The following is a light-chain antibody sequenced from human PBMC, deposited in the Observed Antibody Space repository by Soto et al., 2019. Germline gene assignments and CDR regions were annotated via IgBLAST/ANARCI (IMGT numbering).Light chain of an antibody. J-gene: IGLJ1*01. CDR2: EVS. CDR1: NSDVGGYNY. Sequence: SALTQPASVSGSPGQSITISCTGTNSDVGGYNYVSWYQQHPGNAPKLMISEVSNRPSGISNRFSGSKSANTAFLTISGLQAEDEADYYCSSYTSSSTLGVFGTGTKLTVL. V-gene: IGLV2-14*01. CDR3: SSYTSSSTLGV.